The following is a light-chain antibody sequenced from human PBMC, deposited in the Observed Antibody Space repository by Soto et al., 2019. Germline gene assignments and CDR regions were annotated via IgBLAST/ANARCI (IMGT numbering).Light chain of an antibody. CDR1: QDISNY. V-gene: IGKV1-33*01. CDR3: QQYDRLPSFT. Sequence: DIQMTQSPSSLSASVGDRVTITCQASQDISNYLNWYQQKPGKAPKLLIYDASNLETGVPSRFSGSGSGTDFTFTISSLQPEDIATYFCQQYDRLPSFTFGPGTKVDVK. J-gene: IGKJ3*01. CDR2: DAS.